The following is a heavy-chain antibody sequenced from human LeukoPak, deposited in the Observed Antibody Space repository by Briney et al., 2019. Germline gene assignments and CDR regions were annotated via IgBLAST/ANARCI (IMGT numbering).Heavy chain of an antibody. CDR1: GASISGYY. Sequence: SETLSLTCTISGASISGYYCSWIRQPPGKGLEWIGYVQNSGSTYYNPSLKSRVSISVDTSKNHFSLKLSSVTAADTAVYYCARARYSNYGGDYYYMDVWGKGTTVTISS. CDR3: ARARYSNYGGDYYYMDV. J-gene: IGHJ6*03. D-gene: IGHD4-11*01. V-gene: IGHV4-59*01. CDR2: VQNSGST.